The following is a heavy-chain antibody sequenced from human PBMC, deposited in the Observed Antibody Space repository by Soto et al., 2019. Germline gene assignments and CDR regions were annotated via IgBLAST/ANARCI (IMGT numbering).Heavy chain of an antibody. CDR3: AKKHDSSGCYNL. Sequence: GGSLRLSCVVSGLTFSRYAMSWVRQAPGKGLEWVSAISGYGDNTNYADYVKGRFTISRDNSKNTLFLQMNNLRVEDAATYYCAKKHDSSGCYNLWGQGTPVTVSS. J-gene: IGHJ4*02. D-gene: IGHD3-22*01. V-gene: IGHV3-23*01. CDR1: GLTFSRYA. CDR2: ISGYGDNT.